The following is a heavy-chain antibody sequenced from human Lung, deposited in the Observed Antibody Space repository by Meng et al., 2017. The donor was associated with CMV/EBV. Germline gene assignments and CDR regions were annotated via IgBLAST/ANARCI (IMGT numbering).Heavy chain of an antibody. CDR2: VVYSGTT. CDR3: ARHHHSPTFDY. Sequence: QLQLQDSGPGLVKPSETLSLTCTVAGGSISSSSYSWAWIRQPPGEGLEWIGSVVYSGTTYYTSSLKSRVSISVDTSKNQFSLKLSSVTAADTAVYYCARHHHSPTFDYWGQGTLVTVSS. D-gene: IGHD1-14*01. J-gene: IGHJ4*02. CDR1: GGSISSSSYS. V-gene: IGHV4-39*01.